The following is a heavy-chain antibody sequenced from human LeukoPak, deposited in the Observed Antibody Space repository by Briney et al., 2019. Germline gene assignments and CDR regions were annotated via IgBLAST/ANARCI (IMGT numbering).Heavy chain of an antibody. CDR3: ARSLTGYYDSSGF. V-gene: IGHV1-46*01. CDR1: GYTFTIYY. CDR2: INPSGGTT. D-gene: IGHD3-22*01. J-gene: IGHJ4*02. Sequence: ASVKVPCKASGYTFTIYYMHWVRQAPGQGLEWMGIINPSGGTTSYAQKFQGRVTMTRDTSTSTIYMELSSLRSEDTAVYYCARSLTGYYDSSGFWGQGTLVTVSS.